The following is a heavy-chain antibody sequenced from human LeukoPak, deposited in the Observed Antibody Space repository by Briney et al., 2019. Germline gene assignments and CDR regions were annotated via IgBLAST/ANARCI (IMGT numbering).Heavy chain of an antibody. V-gene: IGHV5-51*01. CDR2: IYPGDSDT. CDR1: GYSFTSYW. Sequence: GEPMKIPCQGFGYSFTSYWIGWVRQMPGTGLEGVGIIYPGDSDTRYSPSVQGQVTISADKSISTAYLQWSSMKASDTAMYYCARRDESGYCSGGSCPYWFDPWGEETLVTVSS. CDR3: ARRDESGYCSGGSCPYWFDP. J-gene: IGHJ5*02. D-gene: IGHD2-15*01.